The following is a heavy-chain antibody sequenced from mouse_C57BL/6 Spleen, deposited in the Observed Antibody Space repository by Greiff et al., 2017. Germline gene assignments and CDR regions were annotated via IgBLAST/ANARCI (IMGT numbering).Heavy chain of an antibody. D-gene: IGHD1-2*01. CDR1: GYTFTSYW. J-gene: IGHJ4*01. CDR3: ARAGHHYYDAMGY. V-gene: IGHV1-50*01. Sequence: QVQLQQPGAELVKPGASVKLSCKASGYTFTSYWMQWVKQRPGPGLEWIGEIDPSDSYTNYNQKFKGKATLTVDTSSSTAYMQLSSLTSEDSAVYDWARAGHHYYDAMGYWGQGTSVTVSS. CDR2: IDPSDSYT.